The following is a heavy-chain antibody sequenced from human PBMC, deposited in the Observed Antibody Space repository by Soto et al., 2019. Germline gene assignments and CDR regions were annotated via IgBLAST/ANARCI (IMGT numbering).Heavy chain of an antibody. D-gene: IGHD3-3*01. J-gene: IGHJ6*02. CDR1: AFTFGTYS. CDR3: ARDGGGYYSSPPYYYYYGMDV. CDR2: ISISSGYI. Sequence: EVQLVESGGGLVMPGGSLRLSCAASAFTFGTYSMNWVRQAPGKGLEWVSSISISSGYIYYADSVKGRFTISRDNAKNAVYLQMNLLSAEDPAVYYCARDGGGYYSSPPYYYYYGMDVWGQGTTVTVSS. V-gene: IGHV3-21*01.